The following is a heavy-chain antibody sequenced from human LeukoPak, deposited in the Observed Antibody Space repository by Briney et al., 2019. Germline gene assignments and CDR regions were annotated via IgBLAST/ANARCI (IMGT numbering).Heavy chain of an antibody. CDR1: GGAISSSSYY. J-gene: IGHJ4*02. CDR2: IYYSGST. D-gene: IGHD5-18*01. CDR3: ARTAMVTY. Sequence: SETLSLTCTVSGGAISSSSYYWGWIRQPPGKGLEWIGSIYYSGSTYYNPSLKSRVTISVDTSKNQFSLKLSSVTAADTAVYYCARTAMVTYWGQGTLVTVSS. V-gene: IGHV4-39*01.